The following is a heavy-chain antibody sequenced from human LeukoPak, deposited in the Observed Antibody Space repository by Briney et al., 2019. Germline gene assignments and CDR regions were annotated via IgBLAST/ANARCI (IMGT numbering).Heavy chain of an antibody. V-gene: IGHV4-39*01. CDR2: IYYSGST. D-gene: IGHD2-2*01. J-gene: IGHJ4*02. CDR3: ARVVPAASIDY. CDR1: GGSISGSSYY. Sequence: SETLSLTCTVSGGSISGSSYYWGWLRQPPGKGLEWIGSIYYSGSTYYNPSLKSRVTISVDTSKNQFSLKLSSVTAADTAVYYCARVVPAASIDYWGQGTLVTVSS.